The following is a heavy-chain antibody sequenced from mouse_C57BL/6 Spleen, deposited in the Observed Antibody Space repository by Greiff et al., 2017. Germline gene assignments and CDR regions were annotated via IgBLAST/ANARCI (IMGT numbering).Heavy chain of an antibody. Sequence: QVQLQQPGAELVKPGASVKLTCKASGYTFTSYWMHWVKQRPGQGLEWIGMIHPNSGSTNYNEKFKSKATLTVDKSSSTAYMQLSSLTSEDSAVYYCARDDYGRFAYWGQGTLVTVSA. CDR1: GYTFTSYW. V-gene: IGHV1-64*01. J-gene: IGHJ3*01. D-gene: IGHD2-4*01. CDR3: ARDDYGRFAY. CDR2: IHPNSGST.